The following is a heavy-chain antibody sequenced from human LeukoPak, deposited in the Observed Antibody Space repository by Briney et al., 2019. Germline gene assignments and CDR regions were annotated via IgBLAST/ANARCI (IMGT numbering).Heavy chain of an antibody. Sequence: ASVKVSCKASGYTFTSYYMHWVRQAPGQGLEWMGIINPSGGSTSYAQKFQGRVTMTRDTSTRTVYMELSSLRSEDTAVYYCARGGSVIVVVIDFDYWGQGTLVTVSS. CDR3: ARGGSVIVVVIDFDY. J-gene: IGHJ4*02. CDR1: GYTFTSYY. V-gene: IGHV1-46*01. D-gene: IGHD3-22*01. CDR2: INPSGGST.